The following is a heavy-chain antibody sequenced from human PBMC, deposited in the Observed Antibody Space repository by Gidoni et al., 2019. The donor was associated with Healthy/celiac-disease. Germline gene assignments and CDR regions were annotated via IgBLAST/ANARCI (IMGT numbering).Heavy chain of an antibody. CDR3: ARGGTTVTTYYYYGMDV. CDR2: INKRGST. J-gene: IGHJ6*02. D-gene: IGHD4-17*01. V-gene: IGHV4-34*01. Sequence: QVQLQQWGAGLLKPSETLSLTCAVYGVSFSGYYWSWIRQPPGKGLEWIGEINKRGSTNYNPSLKSRVTIAVDTSKNQFSLKLSSVTAADTAVYYCARGGTTVTTYYYYGMDVWGQGTTVTVSS. CDR1: GVSFSGYY.